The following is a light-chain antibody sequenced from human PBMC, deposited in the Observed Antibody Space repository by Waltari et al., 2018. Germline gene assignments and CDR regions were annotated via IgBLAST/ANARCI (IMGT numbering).Light chain of an antibody. J-gene: IGKJ1*01. CDR1: QSLLYNSKDKNY. CDR3: KQYYSRRT. V-gene: IGKV4-1*01. CDR2: GAC. Sequence: QSLLYNSKDKNYLAGDQQKTGQHPKLLFYGACTRHSGVPDGFSGSGSATDFTLNISSLQAEDVAVYYCKQYYSRRTFGQGTRVEIK.